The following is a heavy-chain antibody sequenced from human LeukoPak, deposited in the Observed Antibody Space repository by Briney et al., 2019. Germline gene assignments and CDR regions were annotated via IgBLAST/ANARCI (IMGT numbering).Heavy chain of an antibody. J-gene: IGHJ5*02. Sequence: GASVKASCKASGYTFTNFGITWVRQAPGHGLEWVGWISTYSGDTSFAQNFQDRVTLTTDTSTKTTYMELRSLRSDDTALYYCARDPNYRWLRPTAFDPWGQGTLVIVSS. CDR2: ISTYSGDT. CDR3: ARDPNYRWLRPTAFDP. V-gene: IGHV1-18*01. CDR1: GYTFTNFG. D-gene: IGHD5-12*01.